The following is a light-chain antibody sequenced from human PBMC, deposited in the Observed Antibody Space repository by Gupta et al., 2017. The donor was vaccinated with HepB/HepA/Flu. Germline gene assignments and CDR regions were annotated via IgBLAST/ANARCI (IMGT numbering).Light chain of an antibody. CDR3: QSYDSSQSGSVV. V-gene: IGLV1-40*01. CDR2: GNS. Sequence: QSVLTQPPSLSGSPGQRVTISCTGSSSNIGAGYDVHWYPQLPGTAPKLLISGNSNRPLGGPDRFSCSKSGTSASLAINXLXDEDEAXYYCQSYDSSQSGSVVFGGGTKLTVL. CDR1: SSNIGAGYD. J-gene: IGLJ2*01.